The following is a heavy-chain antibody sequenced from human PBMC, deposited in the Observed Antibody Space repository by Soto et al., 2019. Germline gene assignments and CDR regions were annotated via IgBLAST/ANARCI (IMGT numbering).Heavy chain of an antibody. J-gene: IGHJ6*02. CDR2: ISSGSSYI. V-gene: IGHV3-21*06. CDR1: GFTFSSYS. Sequence: EVQLVESGGGLVKPGGSLRLSCAASGFTFSSYSMNWVRQAPGKGLEWVSSISSGSSYIYYADSVKGRFTISRDNAKNSXCLQMDSLRAEDTAVYYCARSSGGSGKLWNYCGMDVWGQGTTVTVSS. CDR3: ARSSGGSGKLWNYCGMDV. D-gene: IGHD3-10*01.